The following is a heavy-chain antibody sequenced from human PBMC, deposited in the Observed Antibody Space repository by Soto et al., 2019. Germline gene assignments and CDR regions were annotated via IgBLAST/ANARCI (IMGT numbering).Heavy chain of an antibody. V-gene: IGHV3-23*01. CDR2: ISGTGGST. CDR3: AKGTSSSYYYYGMDV. CDR1: GFTFSSYA. D-gene: IGHD2-2*01. Sequence: GGSLRLSCAVSGFTFSSYAMSWVRQAPGKGLEWVSAISGTGGSTYYADSVKGRFTISRDNSKNTLYLQMNSLRAEETAVYYCAKGTSSSYYYYGMDVWGQGTTVTV. J-gene: IGHJ6*02.